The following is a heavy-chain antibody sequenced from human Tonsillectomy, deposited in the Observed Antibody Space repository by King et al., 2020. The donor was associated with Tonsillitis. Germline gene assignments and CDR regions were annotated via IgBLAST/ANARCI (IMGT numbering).Heavy chain of an antibody. CDR1: GFTFSNYG. Sequence: VQLVESGGGVVQPGRSLRLSCAASGFTFSNYGIHWVRQAPGKGLEWVAVISYDGSNKHYADSVKGRFTISRDNSKNALYLQMNSLGAEDTAVYFCAKEIFXVVYXXXNYXXYGMDXWGXGTTVTVS. V-gene: IGHV3-30*18. D-gene: IGHD3-3*01. CDR2: ISYDGSNK. J-gene: IGHJ6*02. CDR3: AKEIFXVVYXXXNYXXYGMDX.